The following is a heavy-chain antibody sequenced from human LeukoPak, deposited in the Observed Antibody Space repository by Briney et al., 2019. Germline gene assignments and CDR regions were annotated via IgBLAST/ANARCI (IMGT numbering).Heavy chain of an antibody. D-gene: IGHD3/OR15-3a*01. CDR1: GGSISSYH. Sequence: SETLSLTCTVTGGSISSYHWSWIRQPPGKGLEWIGYIYYSGSTNNNPSRKSRVNISVDTSKNQISLKLSAVTAADTSLIYHAREGTSLHDALDSWVQGTMVTDSS. J-gene: IGHJ3*02. CDR3: AREGTSLHDALDS. V-gene: IGHV4-59*01. CDR2: IYYSGST.